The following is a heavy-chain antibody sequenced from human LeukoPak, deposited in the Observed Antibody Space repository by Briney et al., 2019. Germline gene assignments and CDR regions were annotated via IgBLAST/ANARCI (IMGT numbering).Heavy chain of an antibody. J-gene: IGHJ3*02. CDR2: ISSSSSYI. V-gene: IGHV3-21*01. CDR1: GFTFSSYS. CDR3: ARDLSLNDAFDI. Sequence: GSLRLSCAASGFTFSSYSMNWVRQAPGKGLEWVSSISSSSSYIYYADSVKGRFTISRDNAKNSLYLQMNSLRAEDTAVYYCARDLSLNDAFDIWGQGTMVTVSS.